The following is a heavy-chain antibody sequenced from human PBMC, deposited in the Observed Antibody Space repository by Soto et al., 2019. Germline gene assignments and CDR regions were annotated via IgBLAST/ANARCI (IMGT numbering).Heavy chain of an antibody. CDR2: LYNTGST. D-gene: IGHD3-3*01. J-gene: IGHJ6*02. CDR1: GGSISSYY. Sequence: QVQLQESGPGLVKPSETLSLTCNVSGGSISSYYWTWIRQPPGKGLEWIGYLYNTGSTNYNPSLKSRVTISLDTSKNQFFLNLSSVTAADTAVYYRAGMSFTVFGEVIDNFYFYGMDVWGQGTTVTVSS. CDR3: AGMSFTVFGEVIDNFYFYGMDV. V-gene: IGHV4-59*03.